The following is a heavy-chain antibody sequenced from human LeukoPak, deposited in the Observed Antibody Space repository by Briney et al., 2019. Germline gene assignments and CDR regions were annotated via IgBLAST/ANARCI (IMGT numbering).Heavy chain of an antibody. CDR1: GYTFTSYW. Sequence: GEPLKISCQGSGYTFTSYWIGWVRQMPGKGLEWMGIIYPGDSDTRYSPSFQGQVTISADKSISTAYLQWSSLKASDTAMYYCARQYYGDNSGFDYWGQGTPVTVSS. J-gene: IGHJ4*02. D-gene: IGHD4-23*01. CDR2: IYPGDSDT. V-gene: IGHV5-51*01. CDR3: ARQYYGDNSGFDY.